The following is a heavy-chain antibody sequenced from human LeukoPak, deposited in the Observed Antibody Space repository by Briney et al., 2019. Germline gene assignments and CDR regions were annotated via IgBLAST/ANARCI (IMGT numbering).Heavy chain of an antibody. V-gene: IGHV3-49*04. J-gene: IGHJ4*02. D-gene: IGHD3-10*01. CDR1: GFSFGYYA. CDR3: TRGSTVRGAKYFFDY. Sequence: GGSLRLSCTATGFSFGYYAMSWVRQAPGKGLEWVGLIRSKTYGGTTEYVASVQSRFSISRDDSKSIAYVQLNSLKTEDTAVYYCTRGSTVRGAKYFFDYWGQGTLVTVSS. CDR2: IRSKTYGGTT.